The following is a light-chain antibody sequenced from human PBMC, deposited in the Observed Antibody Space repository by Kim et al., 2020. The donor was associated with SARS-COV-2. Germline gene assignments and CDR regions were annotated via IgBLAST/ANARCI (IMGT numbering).Light chain of an antibody. J-gene: IGLJ2*01. Sequence: APGQTASCAGGGNNSGNKNVHWYQHKPGQAPLLVISYDSDRPAGIPDQFSGSNSGNTATLTISRVEAGDEADYYCQVWDSGSDHVVFGGGTKLTVL. CDR1: NSGNKN. CDR3: QVWDSGSDHVV. CDR2: YDS. V-gene: IGLV3-21*04.